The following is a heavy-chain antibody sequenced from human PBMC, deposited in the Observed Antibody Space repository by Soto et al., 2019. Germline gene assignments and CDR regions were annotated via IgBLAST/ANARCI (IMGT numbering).Heavy chain of an antibody. CDR1: GGSISSSSYY. D-gene: IGHD3-22*01. J-gene: IGHJ4*02. CDR2: IYYSGST. CDR3: ARRRGFDYDSSGYYIFDY. V-gene: IGHV4-39*01. Sequence: PSETLSLTCTVSGGSISSSSYYWGWIRQPPGKGLEWIESIYYSGSTYYNPSLKSRVTISVDTSKNQFSLKLSSVTAADTAVYYCARRRGFDYDSSGYYIFDYWGQGTLVTVSS.